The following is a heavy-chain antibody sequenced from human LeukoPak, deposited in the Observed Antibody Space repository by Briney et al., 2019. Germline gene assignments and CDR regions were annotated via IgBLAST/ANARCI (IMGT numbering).Heavy chain of an antibody. CDR3: AKTRRDIVVVPDAPFDY. CDR1: GFTFNTYS. D-gene: IGHD2-2*01. Sequence: GGSLRLSCAASGFTFNTYSLHWVRQAPGKGLECVALISYDGTNTYHADSVTGRFTISRDNSKNTLYLQMHSLRAEDTAVYYCAKTRRDIVVVPDAPFDYWGQGTLVTVSS. V-gene: IGHV3-30*04. J-gene: IGHJ4*02. CDR2: ISYDGTNT.